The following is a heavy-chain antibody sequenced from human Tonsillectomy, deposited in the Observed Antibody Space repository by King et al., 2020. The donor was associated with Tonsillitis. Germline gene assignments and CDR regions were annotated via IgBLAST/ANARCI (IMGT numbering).Heavy chain of an antibody. CDR1: GGTFSSYA. J-gene: IGHJ6*03. D-gene: IGHD3-3*01. V-gene: IGHV1-69*09. CDR3: ATGDFLDSYYFYMDV. Sequence: GQLVQSGAEVKKPGSSVKVTCKASGGTFSSYAISWVRQAPGQGLEWMGRIIPILGIANYAQNFQGRVTTTADTSTSTAYMELSSLRYEDTAVYYCATGDFLDSYYFYMDVWGKGTPVTVSS. CDR2: IIPILGIA.